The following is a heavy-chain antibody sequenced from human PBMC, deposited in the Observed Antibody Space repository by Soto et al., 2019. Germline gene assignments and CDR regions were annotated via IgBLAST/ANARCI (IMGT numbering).Heavy chain of an antibody. D-gene: IGHD4-17*01. J-gene: IGHJ4*02. V-gene: IGHV4-34*01. CDR2: INHSGST. CDR1: GGSFSGYY. CDR3: ARVNSGGSGFDF. Sequence: SETLSLTCAVYGGSFSGYYWSWIRQPPGKGLEWIGEINHSGSTNYNPSLKSRVTISVDTSRNQFSLKLSSVTAEDTAVYYCARVNSGGSGFDFWGQGTLVTVSS.